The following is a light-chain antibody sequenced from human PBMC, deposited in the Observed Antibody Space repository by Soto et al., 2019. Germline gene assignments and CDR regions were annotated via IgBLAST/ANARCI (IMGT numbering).Light chain of an antibody. V-gene: IGKV3-15*01. Sequence: EIVMTQSPATLSVSPGERATLSCRASQSVSSNLAWYQQKPGQAPRLLIYGASTRATGIPARFSSSGSGTDFTLSIISLQSEDLAMYYCQHHHSWPPWTFGQGTKVAIK. J-gene: IGKJ1*01. CDR2: GAS. CDR3: QHHHSWPPWT. CDR1: QSVSSN.